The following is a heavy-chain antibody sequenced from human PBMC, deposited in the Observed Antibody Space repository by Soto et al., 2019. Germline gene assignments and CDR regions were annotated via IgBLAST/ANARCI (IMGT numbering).Heavy chain of an antibody. J-gene: IGHJ4*02. CDR1: GGSISSYY. Sequence: PSETLSLTCTVSGGSISSYYWSWIRQPPGKGLEWIGYIYYSGSTNYNPSLKSRVTISVDTSKNQFPLKLSSVTAADTAVYYCARRQSSSWYGLWGQGTLVTVSS. CDR2: IYYSGST. D-gene: IGHD6-13*01. V-gene: IGHV4-59*08. CDR3: ARRQSSSWYGL.